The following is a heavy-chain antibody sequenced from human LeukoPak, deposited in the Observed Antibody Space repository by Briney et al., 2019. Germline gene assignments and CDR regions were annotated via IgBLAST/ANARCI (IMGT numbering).Heavy chain of an antibody. J-gene: IGHJ4*02. D-gene: IGHD6-19*01. Sequence: PSETLSLTCAVYGGSFSGYYWSWIRQPPGKGLEWIGEINHSGSTNYNPSLKSRVTISVDTSKNQFSLKLSSVTAADTAVYYCARGRVAGTMGVDYWGQGTLVTVSS. V-gene: IGHV4-34*01. CDR2: INHSGST. CDR3: ARGRVAGTMGVDY. CDR1: GGSFSGYY.